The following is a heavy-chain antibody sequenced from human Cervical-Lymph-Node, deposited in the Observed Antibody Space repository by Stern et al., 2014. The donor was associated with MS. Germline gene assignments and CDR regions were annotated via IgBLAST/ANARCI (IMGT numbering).Heavy chain of an antibody. J-gene: IGHJ5*02. V-gene: IGHV4-59*01. CDR2: IYSSGSA. CDR3: ARDVRAAAFNWFDP. Sequence: QVQLQESGPGLVKPSETLSLTCSVSGGSITSYYWSWIRQPPWKGLEWIAYIYSSGSAKYNPSLKSRVTISEDTSRNQFSLRLNSVTAADTAVYYCARDVRAAAFNWFDPWGQGTLVTVSS. CDR1: GGSITSYY. D-gene: IGHD6-13*01.